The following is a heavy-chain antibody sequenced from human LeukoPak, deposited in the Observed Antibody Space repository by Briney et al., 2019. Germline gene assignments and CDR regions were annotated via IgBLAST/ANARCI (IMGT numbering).Heavy chain of an antibody. CDR3: ARPNSAYYYAVNY. Sequence: PGGSLRLSCAASGFTFNTYTMNWVRQAPGKGLEWVSYISGSSGIIDYADSVRGRFTISRDNAKNSLYLQMNGLRAEDTAVYYCARPNSAYYYAVNYWGQGTLVTVSS. CDR1: GFTFNTYT. V-gene: IGHV3-48*01. D-gene: IGHD3-22*01. J-gene: IGHJ4*02. CDR2: ISGSSGII.